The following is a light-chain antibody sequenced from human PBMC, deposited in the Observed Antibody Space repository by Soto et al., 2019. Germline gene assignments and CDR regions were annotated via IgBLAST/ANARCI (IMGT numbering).Light chain of an antibody. CDR1: QSLSSY. J-gene: IGKJ3*01. V-gene: IGKV3-11*01. CDR3: QESYSTPSVT. Sequence: EIVLTQSPATLSLSPGERAALSCRASQSLSSYFAWYQQTPGQAPRLLIYDASYRATGIPARFSGSGSGANFTLTISSLQPEDFATYYCQESYSTPSVTFGPGTKVDIK. CDR2: DAS.